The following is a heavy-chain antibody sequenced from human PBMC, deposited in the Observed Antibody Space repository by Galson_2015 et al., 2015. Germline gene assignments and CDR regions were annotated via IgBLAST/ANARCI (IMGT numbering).Heavy chain of an antibody. J-gene: IGHJ4*02. CDR3: ARDVCSGVIPFDS. CDR1: GFTFSSFE. Sequence: SLRLSCAASGFTFSSFEMHWVRQAPGKGLEWISYVSSDSSTMYYADSVRGRFTISRDNAKNSLYLQMSSLRAEDTAVYYCARDVCSGVIPFDSGGQGTEVTVS. D-gene: IGHD2-15*01. V-gene: IGHV3-48*03. CDR2: VSSDSSTM.